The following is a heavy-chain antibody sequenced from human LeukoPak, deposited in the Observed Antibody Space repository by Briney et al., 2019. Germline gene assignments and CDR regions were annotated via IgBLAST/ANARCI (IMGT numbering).Heavy chain of an antibody. CDR3: AREKVGSWTFDY. Sequence: GGSLRLPCAASGFTFSSYSMNWVRQAPGKGLEWVSYISSSSSSIYYADSVKGRFTISRDNAKNSVYLQVNSLRAEDTAVYYCAREKVGSWTFDYWGQGTLVTVSP. CDR2: ISSSSSSI. V-gene: IGHV3-48*01. CDR1: GFTFSSYS. D-gene: IGHD1-26*01. J-gene: IGHJ4*02.